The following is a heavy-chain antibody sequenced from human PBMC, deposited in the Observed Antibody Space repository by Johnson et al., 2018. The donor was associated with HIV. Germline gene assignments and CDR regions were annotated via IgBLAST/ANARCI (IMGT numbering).Heavy chain of an antibody. CDR1: GFTFSSYA. CDR2: ISYDGSNK. D-gene: IGHD3-22*01. Sequence: QVQLVESGGGVVQPGRSLRLSCAASGFTFSSYAMHWVRQAPGKGLEWVAVISYDGSNKYYADSVKVRFTISRDNAKNSLYLQMNSLRAEDTALYYCARDSQHYYDSSGYFLGNAFDIWGQGTMVTVSS. CDR3: ARDSQHYYDSSGYFLGNAFDI. J-gene: IGHJ3*02. V-gene: IGHV3-30-3*01.